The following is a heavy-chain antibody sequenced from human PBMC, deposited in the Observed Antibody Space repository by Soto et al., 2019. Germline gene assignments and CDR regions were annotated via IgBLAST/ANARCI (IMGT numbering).Heavy chain of an antibody. CDR2: IRSRPHNYAT. V-gene: IGHV3-73*02. CDR1: GLNFSGSA. Sequence: EVQLVESGGGLVQIGGSLKLSCATSGLNFSGSAMHWARQASGKGLEWVGRIRSRPHNYATTYAASVEGRFTISRDDSTNTVYLQMNGLKTDDTAMYYCTTERDYWGRGTLVTVSS. CDR3: TTERDY. J-gene: IGHJ4*02.